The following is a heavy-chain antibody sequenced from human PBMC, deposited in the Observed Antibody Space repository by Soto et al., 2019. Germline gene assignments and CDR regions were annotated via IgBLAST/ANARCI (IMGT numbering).Heavy chain of an antibody. Sequence: QVQLVQSGAEVKKPGSSVRVSCKASGDTFTFYSINWVRQAPGLGLEWMGRINPILSMSNYAQRFQGRVTMPGDKSPSTAYMELSSLRSEDTAMYYCASSYGSGYRAFDYWGQGALVTVSS. V-gene: IGHV1-69*02. CDR1: GDTFTFYS. J-gene: IGHJ4*02. CDR2: INPILSMS. CDR3: ASSYGSGYRAFDY. D-gene: IGHD3-10*01.